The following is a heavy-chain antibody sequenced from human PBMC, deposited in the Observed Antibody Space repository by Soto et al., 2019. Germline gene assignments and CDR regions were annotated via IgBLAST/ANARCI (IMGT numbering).Heavy chain of an antibody. J-gene: IGHJ4*02. Sequence: GGSLRLSCAASGFPFDDYGMSWVRQAPGKGLEWVSGINWNGGSTGYADSVKGRFTISRDNAKNSLYLQMNSLRAEDTALYYCARVGGHTYYYGSGSYSSGDYWGQGTLVTVSS. V-gene: IGHV3-20*04. D-gene: IGHD3-10*01. CDR3: ARVGGHTYYYGSGSYSSGDY. CDR1: GFPFDDYG. CDR2: INWNGGST.